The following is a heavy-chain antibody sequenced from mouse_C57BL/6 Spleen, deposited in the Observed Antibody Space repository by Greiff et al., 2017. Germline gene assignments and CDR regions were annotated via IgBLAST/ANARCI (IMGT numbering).Heavy chain of an antibody. D-gene: IGHD1-1*01. V-gene: IGHV1-50*01. J-gene: IGHJ2*01. CDR3: ANYYYGSSYYFDY. CDR1: GYTFTSYW. Sequence: QVQLQQPGAELVKPGASVKLSCKASGYTFTSYWMQWVKQRPGQGLEWIGEIDPSDSYTNYNQKFKGKATLTVDTSSSTAYMQLSSLTSEDSAVYYCANYYYGSSYYFDYWGQGTTLTVSS. CDR2: IDPSDSYT.